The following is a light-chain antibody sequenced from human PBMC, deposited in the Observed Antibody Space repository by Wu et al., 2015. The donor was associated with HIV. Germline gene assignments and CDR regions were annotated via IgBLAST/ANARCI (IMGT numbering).Light chain of an antibody. V-gene: IGKV1-5*03. CDR2: QSS. CDR3: QQYNSYPWT. CDR1: DSISTL. Sequence: DIQMIQSPSTLSASVGDKVTITCRASDSISTLLAWYQQKPGKAPKLLIYQSSSLENGIPSRFSGSGSATDFTLTISSLQPDDFATYFCQQYNSYPWTFGRGTKVDVK. J-gene: IGKJ1*01.